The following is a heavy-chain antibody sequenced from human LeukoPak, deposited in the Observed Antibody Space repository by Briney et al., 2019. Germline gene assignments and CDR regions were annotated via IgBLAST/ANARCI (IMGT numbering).Heavy chain of an antibody. CDR2: IYYSGST. J-gene: IGHJ3*02. D-gene: IGHD2-2*01. CDR3: ARVYCSSTSCHNAFDI. CDR1: GGSISSYY. Sequence: PSETLSLTCTVSGGSISSYYWSWIRQPPGKGLEWIGYIYYSGSTNYNPSLKSRVTISVDTSKNQFSLKLSSVTAADTAVYYCARVYCSSTSCHNAFDIWGQGTMVTVSS. V-gene: IGHV4-59*01.